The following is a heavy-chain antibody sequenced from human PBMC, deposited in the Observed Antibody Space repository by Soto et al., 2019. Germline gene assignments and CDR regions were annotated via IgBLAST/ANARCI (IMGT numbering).Heavy chain of an antibody. CDR1: GFTFSSFA. D-gene: IGHD2-21*02. Sequence: EVQLLESGGGLVQPGGSLRLSCAPSGFTFSSFAMSWVRQAPGKGLEWVSGISGNGGSTYYAASVKGRFSISRDNSKNTLYLQMNSLRAEDTAVYYCAKGRGRYCGGDCENWGQGTLVAVSS. CDR2: ISGNGGST. V-gene: IGHV3-23*01. CDR3: AKGRGRYCGGDCEN. J-gene: IGHJ4*02.